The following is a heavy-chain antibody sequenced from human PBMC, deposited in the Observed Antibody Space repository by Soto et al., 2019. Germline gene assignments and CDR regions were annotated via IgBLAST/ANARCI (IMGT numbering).Heavy chain of an antibody. V-gene: IGHV4-34*01. J-gene: IGHJ5*02. CDR2: INHSGST. CDR3: ARGGGITIFGVVRLGWFDP. D-gene: IGHD3-3*01. Sequence: SETLSLTCAVYGGSFSGYYCSWIRQPPGKGLEWIGEINHSGSTNYNPSLKSRVTISVDTSKNQFSLKLSSVTAADTAVYYCARGGGITIFGVVRLGWFDPWGQGTLVTVYS. CDR1: GGSFSGYY.